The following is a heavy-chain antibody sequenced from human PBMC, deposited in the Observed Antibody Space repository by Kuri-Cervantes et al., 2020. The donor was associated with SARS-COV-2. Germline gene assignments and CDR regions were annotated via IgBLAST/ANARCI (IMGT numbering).Heavy chain of an antibody. D-gene: IGHD3-3*01. J-gene: IGHJ6*03. V-gene: IGHV3-30-3*01. Sequence: GESLKISCAASGFTFSSYAMHWVRQAPGKGLEWVAVISYDGSNKYYADSVKGRFTIPRDNAKNSLYLQMNSLRAEDTAVYYCAREVGSYYDFWSGYYQYYYYYMDVWGKGTTVTVSS. CDR2: ISYDGSNK. CDR3: AREVGSYYDFWSGYYQYYYYYMDV. CDR1: GFTFSSYA.